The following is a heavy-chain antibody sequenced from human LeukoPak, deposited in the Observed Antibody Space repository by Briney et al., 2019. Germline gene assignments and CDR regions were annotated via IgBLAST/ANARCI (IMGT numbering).Heavy chain of an antibody. J-gene: IGHJ6*02. V-gene: IGHV3-7*01. CDR3: ARVWTHMDV. CDR1: GFTFSSYA. D-gene: IGHD3/OR15-3a*01. CDR2: IKEDGSEK. Sequence: GGSLRLSCAASGFTFSSYAMSWVRQAPGKGLECVAHIKEDGSEKYYLDSVKGRFTISRDNAKNSVYLQMTSLRADDTAIYYCARVWTHMDVWAKGPRSPSP.